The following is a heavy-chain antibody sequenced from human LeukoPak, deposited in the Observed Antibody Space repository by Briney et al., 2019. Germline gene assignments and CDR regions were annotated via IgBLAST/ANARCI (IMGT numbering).Heavy chain of an antibody. Sequence: GRSLRLSCSASGFTFSDYNMNWIRQAPGKGLEWISYISSSGSTKHYADSVKGRFTISRDNVKNSLSLQMNSLRAEDTAVYYCARENFGGVPIVYNWLDPWGQGTLVTVSS. CDR3: ARENFGGVPIVYNWLDP. CDR2: ISSSGSTK. V-gene: IGHV3-11*04. D-gene: IGHD1-26*01. CDR1: GFTFSDYN. J-gene: IGHJ5*02.